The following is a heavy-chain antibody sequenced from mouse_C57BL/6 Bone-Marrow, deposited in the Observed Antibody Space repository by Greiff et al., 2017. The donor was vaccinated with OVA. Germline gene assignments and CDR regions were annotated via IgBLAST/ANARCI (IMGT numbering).Heavy chain of an antibody. Sequence: VQLQQSGAELVKPGASVKLSCTASGFNFKDYYMHWVKQRTEQGLEWIGRIDPEDGETKYAPKFQGKATITADTSSNTAYLQLSSLTSEDTAVYYCALITKAIYYAMDYWGQGTSVTVSS. CDR3: ALITKAIYYAMDY. CDR1: GFNFKDYY. D-gene: IGHD2-4*01. J-gene: IGHJ4*01. CDR2: IDPEDGET. V-gene: IGHV14-2*01.